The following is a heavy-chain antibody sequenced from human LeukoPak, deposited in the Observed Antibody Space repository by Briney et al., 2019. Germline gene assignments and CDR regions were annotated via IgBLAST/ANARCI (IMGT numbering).Heavy chain of an antibody. J-gene: IGHJ3*02. Sequence: GGSLRLSCAASGFTFSSYSMNWVRQAPGKGLEWVSSISSSSSYIYYADSVKGRFTISRDNAKNSLYLQMNSLRAEDTAVYYCAVFGEFDAFDIWGQGTMVTVSS. CDR1: GFTFSSYS. V-gene: IGHV3-21*01. D-gene: IGHD3-10*01. CDR2: ISSSSSYI. CDR3: AVFGEFDAFDI.